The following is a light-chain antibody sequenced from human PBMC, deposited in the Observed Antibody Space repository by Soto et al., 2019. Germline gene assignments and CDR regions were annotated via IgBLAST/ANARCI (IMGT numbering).Light chain of an antibody. CDR1: QPLRSF. Sequence: DIQLTQSPSFLSASVGDRVTITCRASQPLRSFLAWYQQKPGKAPNLLSYAASTLQSGIPARFSGSASVTEFTLTISGRQPEDCTTYYCQQLNAYPLTFGPGTKVDI. J-gene: IGKJ3*01. V-gene: IGKV1-9*01. CDR3: QQLNAYPLT. CDR2: AAS.